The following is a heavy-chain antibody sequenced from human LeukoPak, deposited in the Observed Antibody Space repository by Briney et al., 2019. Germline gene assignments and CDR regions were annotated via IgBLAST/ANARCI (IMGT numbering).Heavy chain of an antibody. D-gene: IGHD6-19*01. J-gene: IGHJ4*02. CDR3: ALLAVASDFDY. Sequence: GGSLRLSCAVSGFPFSIYEMNWVRQAPGKGLEWVSNIGSSGTTIYYADSVKGRFSISRDNAKSSLYLQMNSLRVEDTAVYYCALLAVASDFDYWGEGALVTVSS. CDR1: GFPFSIYE. V-gene: IGHV3-48*03. CDR2: IGSSGTTI.